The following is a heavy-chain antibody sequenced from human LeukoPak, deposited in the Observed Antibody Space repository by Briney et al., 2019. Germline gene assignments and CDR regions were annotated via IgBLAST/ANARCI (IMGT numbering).Heavy chain of an antibody. V-gene: IGHV3-72*01. J-gene: IGHJ4*02. CDR3: VRVRGSGWSQSYFDY. Sequence: GGSLRLSCAASGFTFSDHYMDWVRQAPGTGLEWIGRNRNKANGYTTEYAASVKGRFTISRDDSQNSLLLQMNSLKTEDTAVYYCVRVRGSGWSQSYFDYWGQGTLVTVSS. D-gene: IGHD6-19*01. CDR1: GFTFSDHY. CDR2: NRNKANGYTT.